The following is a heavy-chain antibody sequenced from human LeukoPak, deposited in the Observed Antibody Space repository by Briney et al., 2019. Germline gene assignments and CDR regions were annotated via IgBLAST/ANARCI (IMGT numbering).Heavy chain of an antibody. D-gene: IGHD6-6*01. J-gene: IGHJ3*02. CDR3: ARDGYSSSADAFGI. Sequence: GRSLRLSCAASGFTFSSYGMHWVRQAPGKGLEWVAVIWYDGSNKYYADSVKGRFTISRDNSKNTLYLQMNSLRAEDTAVYYCARDGYSSSADAFGIWGQGTMVTVSS. V-gene: IGHV3-30*19. CDR1: GFTFSSYG. CDR2: IWYDGSNK.